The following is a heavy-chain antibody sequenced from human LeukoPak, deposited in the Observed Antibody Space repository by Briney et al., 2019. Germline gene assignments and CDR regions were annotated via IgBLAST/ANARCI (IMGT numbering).Heavy chain of an antibody. J-gene: IGHJ6*02. D-gene: IGHD3-16*01. Sequence: SETLSLTCTVSGGSISSSSYYWGWIRQPPGKGLEWIGSIYYSGSTYYNPSLKSRVTISVDTSKNQFSLKLSSVTAADTAVYYCARGGAPLYYYYGMDVWGQGTTVTVSS. CDR1: GGSISSSSYY. CDR3: ARGGAPLYYYYGMDV. CDR2: IYYSGST. V-gene: IGHV4-39*01.